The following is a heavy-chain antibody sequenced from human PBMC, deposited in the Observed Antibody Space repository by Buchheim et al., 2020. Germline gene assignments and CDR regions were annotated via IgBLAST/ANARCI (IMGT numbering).Heavy chain of an antibody. Sequence: QVQLQESGPGLVKPSETLSLTCTVSGGSISSYYWSWIRQPPGKGLEWIGYLYYSGSTNYNPSLKSRVTISVDTSKNPFSLKLSSVTAADTAVYYCARREGCGGDCYHYWYFDLWGRGTL. D-gene: IGHD2-21*02. CDR1: GGSISSYY. CDR3: ARREGCGGDCYHYWYFDL. J-gene: IGHJ2*01. V-gene: IGHV4-59*08. CDR2: LYYSGST.